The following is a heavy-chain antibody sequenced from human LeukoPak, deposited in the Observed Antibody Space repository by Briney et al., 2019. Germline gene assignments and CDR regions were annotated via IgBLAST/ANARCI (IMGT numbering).Heavy chain of an antibody. CDR3: ARGVGYDFWSGYLN. CDR1: GFTFSSYS. V-gene: IGHV3-21*01. D-gene: IGHD3-3*01. J-gene: IGHJ4*02. CDR2: ISSSSSYI. Sequence: GGSLRLSCAASGFTFSSYSMNWVRQAPGKGLEWVSSISSSSSYIYYADSVKGRFTISGDNAKNSLYLQMNSLRAEDTAVYYCARGVGYDFWSGYLNWGQGTLVTVSS.